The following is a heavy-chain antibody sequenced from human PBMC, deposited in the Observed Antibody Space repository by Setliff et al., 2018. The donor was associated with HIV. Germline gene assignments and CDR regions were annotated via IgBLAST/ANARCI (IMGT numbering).Heavy chain of an antibody. CDR3: ARERAYDYLWGSYRSSQNSFDY. J-gene: IGHJ4*02. Sequence: LRLSCAASGFSVSRKYMTWVRQAPGKGLEWVSAISGSGGSTYYADSVKGRFTISRDNSKNTLYLQMNSLRDEDPAVYYCARERAYDYLWGSYRSSQNSFDYWGQGTLVTVSS. CDR2: ISGSGGST. D-gene: IGHD3-16*02. CDR1: GFSVSRKY. V-gene: IGHV3-23*01.